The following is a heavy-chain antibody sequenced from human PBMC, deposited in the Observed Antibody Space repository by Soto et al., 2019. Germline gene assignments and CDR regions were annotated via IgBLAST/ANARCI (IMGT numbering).Heavy chain of an antibody. V-gene: IGHV1-69*13. CDR2: ITPIFGTA. CDR1: GGTFSSYA. J-gene: IGHJ6*02. CDR3: ARERGDGITGTTAIGMDV. Sequence: ASVKVSCKASGGTFSSYAISWVRQAPGQGLEWMGGITPIFGTANYAQKFQGRVTITADESTSTAYMELSSLRSEDTAVYYCARERGDGITGTTAIGMDVWGQGTTVTVSS. D-gene: IGHD1-7*01.